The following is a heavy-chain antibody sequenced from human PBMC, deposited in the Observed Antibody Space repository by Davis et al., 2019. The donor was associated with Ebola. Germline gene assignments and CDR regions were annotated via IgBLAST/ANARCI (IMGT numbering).Heavy chain of an antibody. Sequence: SETLSLTCAVSGDSISSRNWWSWVRQLPGKGLEWIGEIYHGGNTNYNPSLKSQAIISVDKSKNQFSLKLSSVTAADTAVYYCARDYYDSNGYLYYFDSWGQGTLVTVSS. CDR1: GDSISSRNW. V-gene: IGHV4-4*02. CDR2: IYHGGNT. CDR3: ARDYYDSNGYLYYFDS. J-gene: IGHJ4*02. D-gene: IGHD3-22*01.